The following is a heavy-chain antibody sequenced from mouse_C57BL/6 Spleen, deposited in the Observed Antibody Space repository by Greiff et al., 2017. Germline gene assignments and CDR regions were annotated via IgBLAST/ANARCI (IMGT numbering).Heavy chain of an antibody. Sequence: EVQLVESGGGLVQSGRSLRLSCATSGFTFSDFYMEWVRQAPGQGLEWIAASRTKADDYTTEYSASVKGRFIVYRDTSQSILYLHRYALRAEDTAIYYCEIGGYCYGSVSMDYWGQGTSVTVSS. CDR3: EIGGYCYGSVSMDY. CDR2: SRTKADDYTT. J-gene: IGHJ4*01. D-gene: IGHD1-1*01. CDR1: GFTFSDFY. V-gene: IGHV7-1*01.